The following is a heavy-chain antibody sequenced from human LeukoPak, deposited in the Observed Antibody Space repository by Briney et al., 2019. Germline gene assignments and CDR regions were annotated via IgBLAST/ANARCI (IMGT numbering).Heavy chain of an antibody. Sequence: GGSLRLSCAASGFTFSSYAMSWVRQAPGKGLEWVSAISGSGGSTYYADSVKGRFTISRDNSKNTLYLQMNSLRAEDTAVYYCARSFRGSYYPDAFDIWGQGTMVTVSS. V-gene: IGHV3-23*01. CDR2: ISGSGGST. CDR1: GFTFSSYA. J-gene: IGHJ3*02. CDR3: ARSFRGSYYPDAFDI. D-gene: IGHD1-26*01.